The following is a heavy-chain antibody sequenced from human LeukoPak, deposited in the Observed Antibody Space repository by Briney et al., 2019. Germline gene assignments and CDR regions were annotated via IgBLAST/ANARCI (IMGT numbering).Heavy chain of an antibody. D-gene: IGHD6-19*01. Sequence: GGSLRLSCAASGFTFSTYRMNWVRQAPGKGLEWVAVISYDGSNKYYADSVKGRFTISRDNSKNTLYLQTNSLRAEDTAVYYCAKSLEDSSGWTLDYWGQGTLVTVSS. CDR3: AKSLEDSSGWTLDY. CDR2: ISYDGSNK. J-gene: IGHJ4*02. CDR1: GFTFSTYR. V-gene: IGHV3-30*18.